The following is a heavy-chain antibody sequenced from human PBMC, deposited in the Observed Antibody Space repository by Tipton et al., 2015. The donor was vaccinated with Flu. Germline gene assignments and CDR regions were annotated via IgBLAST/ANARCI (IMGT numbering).Heavy chain of an antibody. CDR3: TTDWFDS. CDR1: GLTFSNAW. Sequence: SLRLSCAASGLTFSNAWMSWVRQAPGKGPEWVGRIKSKIDGETADYAAPVKGRFTISRDDSKNTLYLQMNSLQIEDTAVYYCTTDWFDSWGQGALVTVSS. J-gene: IGHJ5*01. CDR2: IKSKIDGETA. V-gene: IGHV3-15*01.